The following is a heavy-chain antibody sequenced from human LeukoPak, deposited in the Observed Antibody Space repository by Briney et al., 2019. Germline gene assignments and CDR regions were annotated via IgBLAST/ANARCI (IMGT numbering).Heavy chain of an antibody. V-gene: IGHV3-48*03. D-gene: IGHD6-19*01. CDR2: ISRSGSTI. CDR1: GFTFSSYE. Sequence: GGSLRLSCAASGFTFSSYEMNWVRQAPGKGLEWVSYISRSGSTIYSADSVKGRFTISRDNAKNSLDLQMNSLRAEDTAVYYCVRDGGWNPFDNWGQGTLVTVS. J-gene: IGHJ4*02. CDR3: VRDGGWNPFDN.